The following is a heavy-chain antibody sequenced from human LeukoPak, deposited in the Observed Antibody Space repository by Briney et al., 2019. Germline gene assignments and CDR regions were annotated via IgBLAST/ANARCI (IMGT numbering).Heavy chain of an antibody. Sequence: PGGSLRLSCSASGFTFRSYLVSWVRQAPGKGLEWVANIKQDGSAKYSMDSVKGRFTISRDNAKYSVFLQMNSLRVEDTAVYYCARVDDYGDRYYFDYWGQGTLVTVSS. V-gene: IGHV3-7*01. D-gene: IGHD4-17*01. CDR2: IKQDGSAK. CDR1: GFTFRSYL. CDR3: ARVDDYGDRYYFDY. J-gene: IGHJ4*02.